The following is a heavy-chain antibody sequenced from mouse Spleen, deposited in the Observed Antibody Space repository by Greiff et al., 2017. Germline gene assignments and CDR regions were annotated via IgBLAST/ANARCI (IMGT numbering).Heavy chain of an antibody. CDR1: GYAFSSSW. CDR3: ARGPLLFSWFAY. D-gene: IGHD2-10*01. Sequence: QVQLQQSGPELVKPGASVKISCKASGYAFSSSWMNWVKQRPGKGLEWIGRIYPGDGDTNYNGKFKGKATLTADKSSSTAYMQLSSLTSEDSAVYFCARGPLLFSWFAYWGQGTLVTVSA. V-gene: IGHV1-82*01. J-gene: IGHJ3*01. CDR2: IYPGDGDT.